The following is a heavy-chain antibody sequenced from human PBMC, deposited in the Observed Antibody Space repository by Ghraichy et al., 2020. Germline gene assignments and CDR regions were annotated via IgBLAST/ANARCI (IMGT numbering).Heavy chain of an antibody. CDR3: ARDGGGIYDSSGYLYYYYYGMDV. D-gene: IGHD3-22*01. CDR1: GDSVSSNSAA. Sequence: SQTLSLTCAISGDSVSSNSAAWNWIRQSPSRGLEWLGRTYYRSKWYNDYAVSVKSRITINPDTSKNQFSLQLNSVTPEDTAVYYCARDGGGIYDSSGYLYYYYYGMDVWGQGTTVTVSS. CDR2: TYYRSKWYN. J-gene: IGHJ6*02. V-gene: IGHV6-1*01.